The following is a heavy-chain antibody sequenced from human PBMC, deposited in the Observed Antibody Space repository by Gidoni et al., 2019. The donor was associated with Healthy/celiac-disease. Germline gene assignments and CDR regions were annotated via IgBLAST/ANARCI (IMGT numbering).Heavy chain of an antibody. Sequence: QVQLVESGGGVVQPGRSLRPSCAASGFTFSSYAMHWVRQAPGQGLEWVAVISYDGSNKYYADSVKGRFTISRDNSKNTLYLQMNSLRAEDTAVYYCARAPRNNRGFGWFGAWGQGTLVTVSS. V-gene: IGHV3-30-3*01. CDR1: GFTFSSYA. CDR2: ISYDGSNK. J-gene: IGHJ5*02. CDR3: ARAPRNNRGFGWFGA. D-gene: IGHD7-27*01.